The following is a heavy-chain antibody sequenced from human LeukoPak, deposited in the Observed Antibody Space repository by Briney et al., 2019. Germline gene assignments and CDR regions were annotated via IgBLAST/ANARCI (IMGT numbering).Heavy chain of an antibody. CDR3: ARDPSSHPGIAAAGTGY. CDR1: GFTFDEYG. D-gene: IGHD6-13*01. CDR2: INWNGGST. J-gene: IGHJ4*02. Sequence: GGSLRLSCAASGFTFDEYGMSWVRQAPGKGLDWVSCINWNGGSTGYADSVKGRFTISRDNAKNSLYLQMNSLRAEDTALYYCARDPSSHPGIAAAGTGYWGQGTLVTVSS. V-gene: IGHV3-20*04.